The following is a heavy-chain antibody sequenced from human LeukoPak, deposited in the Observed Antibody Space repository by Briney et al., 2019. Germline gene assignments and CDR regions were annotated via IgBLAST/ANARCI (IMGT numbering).Heavy chain of an antibody. V-gene: IGHV5-51*01. CDR3: ARQKEDVAAAGTSYYYYYGMDV. Sequence: GESLKISCKGSGYSFTSYWIGWVRQMPGKGLEWMGIIYPGDSDTRYNPSFQGQVTISVDKSISTAYLQWSSLKASDTAMYYCARQKEDVAAAGTSYYYYYGMDVWGQGTTDTVSS. CDR2: IYPGDSDT. D-gene: IGHD6-13*01. J-gene: IGHJ6*02. CDR1: GYSFTSYW.